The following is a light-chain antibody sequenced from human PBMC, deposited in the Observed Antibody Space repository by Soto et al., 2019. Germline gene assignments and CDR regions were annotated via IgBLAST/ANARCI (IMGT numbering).Light chain of an antibody. V-gene: IGLV2-23*01. CDR1: SSDVGSYNL. J-gene: IGLJ2*01. Sequence: QSALTQPASVSGSPGQSITISCTGTSSDVGSYNLVSWYQQHPGKAPKLMIYEGSKRPSGVSNRFSGSKSGNTASLTISGLQAEDEADYYCCSYAGSSTSLVLFGGGTKLTVL. CDR2: EGS. CDR3: CSYAGSSTSLVL.